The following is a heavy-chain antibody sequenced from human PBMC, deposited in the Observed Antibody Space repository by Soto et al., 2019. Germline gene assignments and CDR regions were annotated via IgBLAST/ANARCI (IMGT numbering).Heavy chain of an antibody. CDR3: ARGPTGYGGNSEMSYYGMDV. CDR1: GYTFTGYY. Sequence: ASVKVSCQASGYTFTGYYMHWVRQAPGQGLEWMGWINPNSGGTNYAQKFQGWVTMTRDTSISTAYMELSRLRSDDTAVYYCARGPTGYGGNSEMSYYGMDVWGQGTTVTVSS. D-gene: IGHD2-21*02. J-gene: IGHJ6*02. CDR2: INPNSGGT. V-gene: IGHV1-2*04.